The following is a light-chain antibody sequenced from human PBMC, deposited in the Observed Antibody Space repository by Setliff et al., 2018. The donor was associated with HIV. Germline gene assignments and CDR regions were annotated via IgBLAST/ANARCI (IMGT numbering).Light chain of an antibody. CDR3: SSYTSSSTFYV. J-gene: IGLJ1*01. Sequence: QSVLTQPASVSGSPGQSITISCTGTSSDVGGYNYVSWYQQHPGKAPKLMIYDVSKRPSGVSNRFSGSKSGNTAPLTISGLQAEDEADYYCSSYTSSSTFYVFGTGTKVTVL. V-gene: IGLV2-14*01. CDR2: DVS. CDR1: SSDVGGYNY.